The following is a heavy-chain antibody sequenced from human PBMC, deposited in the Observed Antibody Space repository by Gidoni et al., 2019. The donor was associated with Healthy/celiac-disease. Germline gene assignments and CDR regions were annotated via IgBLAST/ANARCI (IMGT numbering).Heavy chain of an antibody. Sequence: QVQLVQSGAEVKKPGSSVKVSCKASVGTFSSYAISWVRQAPGQGLEWMGRIIPILGIANYAQKFQGRVTITADKSTSTAYMELSSLRSEDTAVYYCARDRGVVAAYYFDYWGQGTLVTVSS. D-gene: IGHD2-15*01. CDR3: ARDRGVVAAYYFDY. V-gene: IGHV1-69*04. J-gene: IGHJ4*02. CDR1: VGTFSSYA. CDR2: IIPILGIA.